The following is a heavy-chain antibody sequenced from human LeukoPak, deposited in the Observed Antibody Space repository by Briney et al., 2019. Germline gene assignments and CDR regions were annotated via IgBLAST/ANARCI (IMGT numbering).Heavy chain of an antibody. V-gene: IGHV4-61*02. CDR3: ARGHGDYTVLGF. D-gene: IGHD4-17*01. CDR2: ISTSGST. J-gene: IGHJ4*02. Sequence: SQTLSLTCTVSGGSISSGSYYWTWIRQPAGKGLEWIGRISTSGSTYYNPSLKSRVTIFLDTSKNQFSLNMDSVAAADTAVYYCARGHGDYTVLGFRGQGALVTVSS. CDR1: GGSISSGSYY.